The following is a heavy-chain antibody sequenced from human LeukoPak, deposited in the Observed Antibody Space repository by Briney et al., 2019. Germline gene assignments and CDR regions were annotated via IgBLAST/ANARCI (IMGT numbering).Heavy chain of an antibody. CDR2: ISTSGGST. CDR1: GFTFSSYA. V-gene: IGHV3-23*01. J-gene: IGHJ5*02. CDR3: AKDGAYYYGSGSYYKGNWFDP. D-gene: IGHD3-10*01. Sequence: AGGSLTLSCAASGFTFSSYAMTWVRQAPGKGLEWVSAISTSGGSTYDADSVKGRFTISRDNSKNTLYLQMNSLRAEDTAVYYCAKDGAYYYGSGSYYKGNWFDPWGQGTLVTVSS.